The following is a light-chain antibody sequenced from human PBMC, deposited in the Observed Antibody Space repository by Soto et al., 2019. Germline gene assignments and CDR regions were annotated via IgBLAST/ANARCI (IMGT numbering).Light chain of an antibody. CDR1: QSVSSN. V-gene: IGKV3-15*01. Sequence: EIAMTQSPATLSVSPGERATLSCRASQSVSSNLAWYQQKPGQAPRLLIYGASTRATGIPARFSGSGSGTEFTLTISSLQSEDFAVYYCQQYNNWPLFGGGTKVEIK. J-gene: IGKJ4*01. CDR2: GAS. CDR3: QQYNNWPL.